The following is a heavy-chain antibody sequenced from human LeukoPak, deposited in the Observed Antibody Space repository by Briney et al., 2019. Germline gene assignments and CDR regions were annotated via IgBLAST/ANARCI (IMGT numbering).Heavy chain of an antibody. D-gene: IGHD3-9*01. J-gene: IGHJ6*02. CDR2: ISAYNGNT. CDR3: ARGIVHDILTGYYYYYGMDV. V-gene: IGHV1-18*01. Sequence: GASVKVSCKASGYTFTSYGISWVRQAPGPGLEWMGWISAYNGNTNYAQKLQGRVTMTTDTSTSTAYMELRSLRSDDTAVYYCARGIVHDILTGYYYYYGMDVWGQGTTATVSS. CDR1: GYTFTSYG.